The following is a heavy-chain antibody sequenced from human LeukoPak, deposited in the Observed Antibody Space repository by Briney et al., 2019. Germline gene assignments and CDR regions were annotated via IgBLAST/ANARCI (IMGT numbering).Heavy chain of an antibody. CDR3: AREGGYSSSWTAWDY. V-gene: IGHV1-69*13. J-gene: IGHJ4*02. D-gene: IGHD6-13*01. CDR1: GGTFSSYA. CDR2: IIPIFGTA. Sequence: ASVKVSCKASGGTFSSYAISWVRQAPGQGLEWMGGIIPIFGTANYAQKFQGRVTITADESTSTAYMELSSLRSEDTAVYYCAREGGYSSSWTAWDYWGQGTLVTVSS.